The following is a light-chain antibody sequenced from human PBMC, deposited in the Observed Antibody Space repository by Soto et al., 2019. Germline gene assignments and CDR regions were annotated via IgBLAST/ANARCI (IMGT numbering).Light chain of an antibody. V-gene: IGKV3-20*01. CDR3: QQYGSSPIT. CDR2: GAS. Sequence: EIVLTQSPGTLSLSAGESATLLCRASHFVSSRNLAWYQQKPGQAPRLLIYGASSRAPGIPDRFSGSGSGTDFTLTITPLEPEDVAVYFCQQYGSSPITFGQGTRLEIK. J-gene: IGKJ5*01. CDR1: HFVSSRN.